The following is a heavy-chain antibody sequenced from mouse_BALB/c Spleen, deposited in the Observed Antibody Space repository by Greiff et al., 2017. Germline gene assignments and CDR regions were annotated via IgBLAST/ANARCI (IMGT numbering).Heavy chain of an antibody. J-gene: IGHJ2*01. CDR2: INPSTGYT. CDR1: GYTFTSYW. Sequence: QVQLQQSGAELAKPGASVKMSCKASGYTFTSYWMHWVKQRPGQGLEWIGYINPSTGYTEYNQKFKDKATLTADKSSSTAYMQLSSLTSEDSAVYYCARGRPYYFDYWGQGTTLTVSS. CDR3: ARGRPYYFDY. V-gene: IGHV1-7*01.